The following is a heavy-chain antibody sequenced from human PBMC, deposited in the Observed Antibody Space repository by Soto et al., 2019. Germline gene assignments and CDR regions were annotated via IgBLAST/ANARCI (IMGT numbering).Heavy chain of an antibody. CDR3: AREVGYGDFSAALLD. CDR1: VGTFSSHS. CDR2: IITLFGTT. J-gene: IGHJ4*02. D-gene: IGHD2-8*02. V-gene: IGHV1-69*01. Sequence: VQLMQSGAEVKKPGSSVKVSCKASVGTFSSHSINWVRQAPGQGLEWMGRIITLFGTTNYAQNFQVRVTITAEQSQSTAYMELNSLTSDDTAVYYCAREVGYGDFSAALLDWGQGTLVTVSS.